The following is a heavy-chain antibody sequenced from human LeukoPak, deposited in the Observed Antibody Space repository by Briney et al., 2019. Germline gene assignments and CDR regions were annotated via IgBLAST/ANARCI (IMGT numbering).Heavy chain of an antibody. CDR3: TRDGRAPDVVPFDH. CDR2: INHGGST. D-gene: IGHD2-21*01. Sequence: KPSETLSLTCAVYGGSFTNYYWSWIRQPPGKGLEWIGEINHGGSTNYNPSLKSRVTISIDTSKNQFSLKLTSVTAADTAVYYCTRDGRAPDVVPFDHWGQGTLVTVSS. CDR1: GGSFTNYY. J-gene: IGHJ4*02. V-gene: IGHV4-34*01.